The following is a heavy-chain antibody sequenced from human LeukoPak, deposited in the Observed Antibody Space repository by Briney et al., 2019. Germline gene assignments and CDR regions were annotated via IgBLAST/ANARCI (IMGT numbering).Heavy chain of an antibody. V-gene: IGHV3-23*01. Sequence: GGSLRLSCAASGFTFSSYAMGWVRQAPGKGLEWVSAISGSGGSTFSADSVKGRFTISRDNSKNTLYLQMNSLRAEDTAVYYCAKQESWSNFDSWGQGTLVTVSS. CDR1: GFTFSSYA. CDR2: ISGSGGST. D-gene: IGHD2-15*01. J-gene: IGHJ4*02. CDR3: AKQESWSNFDS.